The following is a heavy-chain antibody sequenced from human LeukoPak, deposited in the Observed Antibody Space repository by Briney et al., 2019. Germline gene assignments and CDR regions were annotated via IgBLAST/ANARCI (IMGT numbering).Heavy chain of an antibody. Sequence: GESLKISCEGFGYSFTSYWIGWVRQMPGKGLEWMGIIYPGDSDTRYSPSFQGQVTISADKSISTAYLQWSSLKASDTAMYYCARLVVPVTYYFDYWGQGTLVTVSS. CDR2: IYPGDSDT. CDR1: GYSFTSYW. V-gene: IGHV5-51*01. CDR3: ARLVVPVTYYFDY. J-gene: IGHJ4*02. D-gene: IGHD2-2*01.